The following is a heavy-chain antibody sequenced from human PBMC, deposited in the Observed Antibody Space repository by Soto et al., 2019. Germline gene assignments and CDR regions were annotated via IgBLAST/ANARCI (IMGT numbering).Heavy chain of an antibody. V-gene: IGHV1-69*12. J-gene: IGHJ6*02. D-gene: IGHD2-2*01. Sequence: QVQLVQSGAEVKKPGSSVKVSCKASGGTFSSYAISWVRQAPGQGLEWMGGIIPIFGTANYAQKFQGRVTITADESTSTAYMELSSLRSEDTAVYYCARDGIVLVPAATPYYYYYGMDVWGQGTTVTVSS. CDR1: GGTFSSYA. CDR3: ARDGIVLVPAATPYYYYYGMDV. CDR2: IIPIFGTA.